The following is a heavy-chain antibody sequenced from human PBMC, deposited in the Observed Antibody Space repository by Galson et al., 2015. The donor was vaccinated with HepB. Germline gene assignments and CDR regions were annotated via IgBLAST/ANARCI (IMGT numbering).Heavy chain of an antibody. CDR3: AREGFNEYEALDI. CDR2: VNPAGRT. V-gene: IGHV3-13*01. D-gene: IGHD2-8*01. J-gene: IGHJ3*02. CDR1: GFTFTDHD. Sequence: SLRLSCAASGFTFTDHDMHWVRQSTGKGLEWVSAVNPAGRTYYANSVEGRFSISREDAKNSFYLQMNSLRVEDTAVYYCAREGFNEYEALDIWGQGTVVTVSS.